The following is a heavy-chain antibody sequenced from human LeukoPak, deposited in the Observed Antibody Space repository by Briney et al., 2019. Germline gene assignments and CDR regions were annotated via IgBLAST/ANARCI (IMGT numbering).Heavy chain of an antibody. J-gene: IGHJ5*02. CDR1: VYTFTNNW. V-gene: IGHV3-7*01. Sequence: PGGSLRLSCEASVYTFTNNWMTCFRQAPGKGREWVANVNEDGSEQNSLASVKGRFTISRDNAKNSVYLQMNNLRVEETAVYYCARGRGWIDPWGEGTLVTVSS. CDR2: VNEDGSEQ. D-gene: IGHD5-24*01. CDR3: ARGRGWIDP.